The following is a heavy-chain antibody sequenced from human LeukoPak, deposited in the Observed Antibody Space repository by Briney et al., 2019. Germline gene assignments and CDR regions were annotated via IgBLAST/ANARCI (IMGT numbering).Heavy chain of an antibody. CDR1: GGSVSSGSYY. Sequence: SETLSLTCTVSGGSVSSGSYYWSWIRQPPGKGLEWIGYIYYSGSTNYNPSLKSRVTISVDTSKNQFSLKLSSVTAADTAVYYCARYSYGYHYYYYGMDVWGEGTTVTVSS. J-gene: IGHJ6*04. V-gene: IGHV4-61*01. D-gene: IGHD5-18*01. CDR3: ARYSYGYHYYYYGMDV. CDR2: IYYSGST.